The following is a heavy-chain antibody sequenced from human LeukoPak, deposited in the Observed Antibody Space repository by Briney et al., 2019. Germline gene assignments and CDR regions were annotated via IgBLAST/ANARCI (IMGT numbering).Heavy chain of an antibody. J-gene: IGHJ4*02. CDR2: IHYSGAT. D-gene: IGHD3-3*01. CDR1: GGSLSSSNYH. CDR3: TTRRSGYADY. Sequence: SETLSLTCSVSGGSLSSSNYHGGWIRQPPGKGLEWIANIHYSGATYYNPSLKSRVTISIDTSKNQFALKLNSVTAADTAVYYCTTRRSGYADYWGQGTLVTVSS. V-gene: IGHV4-39*01.